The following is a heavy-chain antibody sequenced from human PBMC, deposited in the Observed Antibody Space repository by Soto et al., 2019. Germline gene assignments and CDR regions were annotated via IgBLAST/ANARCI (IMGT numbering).Heavy chain of an antibody. CDR3: ARGANAKRSYYYYYGMDV. CDR2: IYYSGST. V-gene: IGHV4-59*01. D-gene: IGHD7-27*01. J-gene: IGHJ6*02. Sequence: SETVSLTCTVSGGSISSYYWSWIRQPPGKGLEWIGYIYYSGSTNYNPSLKSRVTISVDTSKNQFSLKLSSVTAADTAVYYCARGANAKRSYYYYYGMDVWGQGTTVTVSS. CDR1: GGSISSYY.